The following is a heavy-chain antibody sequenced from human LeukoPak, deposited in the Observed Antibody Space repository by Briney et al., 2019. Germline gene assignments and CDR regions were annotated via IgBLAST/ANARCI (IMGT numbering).Heavy chain of an antibody. D-gene: IGHD3-22*01. J-gene: IGHJ4*02. V-gene: IGHV3-23*01. Sequence: GGSLRLSCAASGFTFSNYAMSWVRQAPGKGPEWDSAISGSGGSTYYPDSVKGRFTISRDNSKNTLYLQMHSLRAEDTAVYYCAKETYYDSSGAPLFDYWGQGTLVTVSS. CDR1: GFTFSNYA. CDR3: AKETYYDSSGAPLFDY. CDR2: ISGSGGST.